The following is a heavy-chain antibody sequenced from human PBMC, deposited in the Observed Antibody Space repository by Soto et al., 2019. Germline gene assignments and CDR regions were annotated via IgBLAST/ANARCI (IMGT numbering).Heavy chain of an antibody. V-gene: IGHV5-51*01. D-gene: IGHD2-15*01. CDR3: ARQVARDGYNAHYYYGMDV. J-gene: IGHJ6*02. CDR2: IYPGDSDT. Sequence: GESLKISCKGSGYSFTSYWIGWVRQMPGKGLEWMGIIYPGDSDTRYSPSFQGQVTISADKSISTAYLQWSSLKASDTAMYYCARQVARDGYNAHYYYGMDVWGQGTTVTVSS. CDR1: GYSFTSYW.